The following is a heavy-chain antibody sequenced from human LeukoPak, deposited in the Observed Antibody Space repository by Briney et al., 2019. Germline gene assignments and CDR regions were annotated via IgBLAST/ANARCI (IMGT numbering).Heavy chain of an antibody. D-gene: IGHD3-16*01. CDR1: GYSISSGYY. J-gene: IGHJ5*02. CDR3: ASIMITFGVRNWFDP. CDR2: IYHSGST. Sequence: PSETLSLTCTVSGYSISSGYYWGWIRQPPGKGLEWIGSIYHSGSTYYNPSLKSRVTIPVDTSKNQFSLKLSSVTAADTAVYYCASIMITFGVRNWFDPWGQGTLVTVSS. V-gene: IGHV4-38-2*02.